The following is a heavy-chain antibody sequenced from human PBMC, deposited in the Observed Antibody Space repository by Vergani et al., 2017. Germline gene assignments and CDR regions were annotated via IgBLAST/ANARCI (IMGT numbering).Heavy chain of an antibody. D-gene: IGHD2-2*01. Sequence: QVQLVQSGAEVKKPGSSVKVSCKASGGTFSSYAISWVRQAPGQGLEWMGRIIPILGIANYAQKFQGRVTITADKSTSTAYMELSSLRSDDTAVYYCARNAGADIVVVPAAIDVLDYWGQGTLVTVSS. CDR2: IIPILGIA. CDR3: ARNAGADIVVVPAAIDVLDY. J-gene: IGHJ4*02. CDR1: GGTFSSYA. V-gene: IGHV1-69*04.